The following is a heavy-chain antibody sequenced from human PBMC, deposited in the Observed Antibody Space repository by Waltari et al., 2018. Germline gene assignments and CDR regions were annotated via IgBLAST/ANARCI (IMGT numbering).Heavy chain of an antibody. Sequence: QPHLQESGSGLVRPSQTLSLTCVVSGGSISSGDYSWTWIRRPPGKGLEWVAYFFKTGSTYYNPSLKSRVTMSGDRSQNQLSLSLYAVTAADTAVYYCARGSTHYDIFTGEPTPKYFDYWGQGKLVTVSS. CDR2: FFKTGST. J-gene: IGHJ4*02. CDR3: ARGSTHYDIFTGEPTPKYFDY. D-gene: IGHD3-9*01. CDR1: GGSISSGDYS. V-gene: IGHV4-30-2*01.